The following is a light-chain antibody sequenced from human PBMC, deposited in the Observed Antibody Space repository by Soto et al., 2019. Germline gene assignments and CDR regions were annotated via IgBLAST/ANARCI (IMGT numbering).Light chain of an antibody. CDR3: YSFTTSNTYV. CDR1: NNDVGSYNR. V-gene: IGLV2-18*02. CDR2: EVS. Sequence: QSVPAQPPSGSGAPGKVVPISCSGTNNDVGSYNRVSWYQQAPGTAPKVMIYEVSNRPSGVPDRFSGSKSGNTASLTISGLQPEDEADYYCYSFTTSNTYVSRTGTKVTVL. J-gene: IGLJ1*01.